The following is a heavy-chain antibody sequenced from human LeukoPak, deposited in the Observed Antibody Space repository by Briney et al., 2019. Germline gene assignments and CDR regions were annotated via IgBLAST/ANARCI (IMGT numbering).Heavy chain of an antibody. V-gene: IGHV4-59*08. D-gene: IGHD3-16*01. J-gene: IGHJ3*02. CDR1: GGSISSSY. CDR3: ARQLGAYSYPFDI. CDR2: IQNTGST. Sequence: SETLSLTCTVSGGSISSSYWTWIRQPPGKGLEWIGYIQNTGSTNYNASLKSRVTISVDTSKNQFSLKLSSVTAADTAVYYCARQLGAYSYPFDIWGQGTKVTVSS.